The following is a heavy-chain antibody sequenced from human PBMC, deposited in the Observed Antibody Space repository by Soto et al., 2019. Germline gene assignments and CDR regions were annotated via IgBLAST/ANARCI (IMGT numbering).Heavy chain of an antibody. CDR3: ARHRIAADIFDI. CDR2: IDCSDSYT. D-gene: IGHD6-13*01. Sequence: SGESLKISCKGSGYTFTNYWITWVRQMPGKGLEWMGRIDCSDSYTNYSPSFQGHVTISADKSINTAYLQWSSLKASDTAMYYCARHRIAADIFDIWGQGTMVTVSS. V-gene: IGHV5-10-1*01. J-gene: IGHJ3*02. CDR1: GYTFTNYW.